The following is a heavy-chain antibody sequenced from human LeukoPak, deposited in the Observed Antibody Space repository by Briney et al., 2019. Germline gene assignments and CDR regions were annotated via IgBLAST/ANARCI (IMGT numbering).Heavy chain of an antibody. J-gene: IGHJ4*02. CDR3: ARVHSGSYSETSDY. V-gene: IGHV7-4-1*02. D-gene: IGHD1-26*01. Sequence: GASVKVSCKASGYTFTSYGISWVRQAPGQGLEWMGWINTNTGIPTFAQGFTGRFGFSLDTSVSTAYLEISSLKAEDTAVYYCARVHSGSYSETSDYWGQGTLVPVSS. CDR1: GYTFTSYG. CDR2: INTNTGIP.